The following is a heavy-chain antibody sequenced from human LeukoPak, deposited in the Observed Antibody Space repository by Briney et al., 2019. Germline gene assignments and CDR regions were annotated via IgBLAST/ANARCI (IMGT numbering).Heavy chain of an antibody. D-gene: IGHD3-10*01. Sequence: GRSLRLSCAASGFTFSSYAMSWVRQAPGKGLEWVSAISGSGGSTYYADSVKGRFTISRDDSKNTLYLQINSLRAEDTALYYCAKDRTMVRGVIDAFDIWGQGTVVTVSS. V-gene: IGHV3-23*01. CDR2: ISGSGGST. CDR1: GFTFSSYA. CDR3: AKDRTMVRGVIDAFDI. J-gene: IGHJ3*02.